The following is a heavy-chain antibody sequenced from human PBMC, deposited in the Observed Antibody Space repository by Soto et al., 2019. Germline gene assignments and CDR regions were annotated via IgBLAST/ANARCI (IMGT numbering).Heavy chain of an antibody. CDR2: ISPIFGTA. V-gene: IGHV1-69*01. CDR1: GGTFSSYA. D-gene: IGHD2-2*01. CDR3: GRVGCSSTSCYYYYYGMGV. Sequence: QVQLVQSGAEVKKPGSSVKVSCKASGGTFSSYAISWVRQAPGQGLEWMGGISPIFGTATYAQKFQGRVTITADESTRTAYMELSSLRSEDTAVYDCGRVGCSSTSCYYYYYGMGVWGQGSTVTVSS. J-gene: IGHJ6*02.